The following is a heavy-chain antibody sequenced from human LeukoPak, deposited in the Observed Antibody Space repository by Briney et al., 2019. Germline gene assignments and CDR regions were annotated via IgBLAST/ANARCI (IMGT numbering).Heavy chain of an antibody. CDR2: LYTSGST. J-gene: IGHJ4*02. D-gene: IGHD3-3*01. CDR1: GASISCGRYS. V-gene: IGHV4-61*02. CDR3: ARDSPIDDFWSGSLTFDY. Sequence: SEPLALTCTDSGASISCGRYSSSWIRQPSGKGLEWLWRLYTSGSTTYNTSLKSPVTISVDTSKNQFSLRVICGPPADTAVYYCARDSPIDDFWSGSLTFDYWGQGTLVTVSS.